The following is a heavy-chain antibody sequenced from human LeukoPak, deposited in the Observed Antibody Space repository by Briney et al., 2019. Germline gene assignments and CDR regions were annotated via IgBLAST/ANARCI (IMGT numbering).Heavy chain of an antibody. CDR1: GLTFGDYA. CDR3: AKVDNWKYGHHDF. Sequence: GGSLRLSCTASGLTFGDYAMSWFRQAPGKGLEWVGFIRSKAYGGTTEYAASVKGRFTISRDDSKSIAYLQMNSLKTEDTAVYYCAKVDNWKYGHHDFWGQGTLVTVSS. V-gene: IGHV3-49*03. D-gene: IGHD1-1*01. J-gene: IGHJ4*02. CDR2: IRSKAYGGTT.